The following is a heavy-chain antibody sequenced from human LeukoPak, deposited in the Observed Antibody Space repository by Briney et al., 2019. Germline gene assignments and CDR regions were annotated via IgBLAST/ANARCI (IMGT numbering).Heavy chain of an antibody. CDR1: GFTFSTYE. D-gene: IGHD5-12*01. CDR2: ISSSGNTI. CDR3: ARDSGYDDGFDM. V-gene: IGHV3-48*03. Sequence: GGSLRLSCAASGFTFSTYEMNWVRQAPGKGLEWVSYISSSGNTIYYADPVKGRFTISRDNAKNALYLQMNSLRAEDTAVYYCARDSGYDDGFDMWGQGTMVTVSS. J-gene: IGHJ3*02.